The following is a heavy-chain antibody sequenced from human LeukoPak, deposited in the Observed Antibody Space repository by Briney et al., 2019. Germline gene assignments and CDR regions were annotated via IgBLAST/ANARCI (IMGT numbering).Heavy chain of an antibody. CDR1: VFTFSSYW. CDR2: IKQDGSEK. D-gene: IGHD3-10*01. J-gene: IGHJ4*02. CDR3: ARDHAGSGDYFDY. V-gene: IGHV3-7*01. Sequence: GGSLRLSCAASVFTFSSYWMTWVRQAPGKGLEWVANIKQDGSEKYYVDSVKGRFTISRDNARNSLYLQMNRLRAEDTAVYYCARDHAGSGDYFDYWGQGTLVTVSS.